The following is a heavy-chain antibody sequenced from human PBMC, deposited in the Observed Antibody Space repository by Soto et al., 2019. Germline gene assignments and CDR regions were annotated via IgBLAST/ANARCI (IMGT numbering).Heavy chain of an antibody. CDR1: GLTFDEHA. J-gene: IGHJ6*02. Sequence: EVQLVESGGGLVQPGRSLRLSCVVSGLTFDEHAMHWVRQGPGKGLEWVSGIFWSGGSVGYADSVKGRFTVSRDKAKNSLYLQMDSLRAEDTALYYCARDLTPGPADVWGQGTTVTVSS. CDR2: IFWSGGSV. V-gene: IGHV3-9*01. CDR3: ARDLTPGPADV.